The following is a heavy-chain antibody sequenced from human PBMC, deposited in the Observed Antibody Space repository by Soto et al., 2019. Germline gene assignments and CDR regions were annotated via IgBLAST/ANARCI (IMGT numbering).Heavy chain of an antibody. CDR3: AKDLTYYFGSGGENAFDM. Sequence: GGSLRLSCAASGFTFSSDWMHWVRQAPGKGLEWVSAISGSGGGTYYADSVKGRFTISRDNSKNTLYMQMNSLRAEDTGVYYCAKDLTYYFGSGGENAFDMWGQGTMVTVS. CDR1: GFTFSSDW. J-gene: IGHJ3*02. CDR2: ISGSGGGT. D-gene: IGHD3-10*01. V-gene: IGHV3-23*01.